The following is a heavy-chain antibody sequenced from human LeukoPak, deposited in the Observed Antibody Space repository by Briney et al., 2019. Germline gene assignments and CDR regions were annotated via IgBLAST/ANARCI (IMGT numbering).Heavy chain of an antibody. D-gene: IGHD3-3*01. V-gene: IGHV4-39*01. CDR2: IYYSGST. J-gene: IGHJ4*02. CDR1: GGSISSSSYY. CDR3: ARHVRFLEWLSSYYFDY. Sequence: SETLSLTCTVSGGSISSSSYYWGWIRQPPGKGLEWIGSIYYSGSTYYNPSLKSRVTISVDTSKSQFSLRLTSVSAADTAVYYCARHVRFLEWLSSYYFDYWGQGTLVTVSS.